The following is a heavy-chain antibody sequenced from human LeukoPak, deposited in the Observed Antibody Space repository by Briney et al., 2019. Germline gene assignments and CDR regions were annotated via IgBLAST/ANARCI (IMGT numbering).Heavy chain of an antibody. V-gene: IGHV4-59*01. CDR1: GDSITSYY. CDR2: VFYSGSS. Sequence: SETLSLTCVVSGDSITSYYWSWIPQPPGKGLEWIGNVFYSGSSHYNPSLKGRVTISLSTSKSEISLNVTSVSTADTAVYYCARVSRQQLVRGSFDYWGQGILVIVSS. J-gene: IGHJ4*02. D-gene: IGHD6-13*01. CDR3: ARVSRQQLVRGSFDY.